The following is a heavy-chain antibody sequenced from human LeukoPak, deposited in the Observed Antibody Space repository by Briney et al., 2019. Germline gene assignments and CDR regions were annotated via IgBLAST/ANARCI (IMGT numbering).Heavy chain of an antibody. J-gene: IGHJ4*02. Sequence: GGSLRLSCAASGFTFSSYAMHWVRQAPGKGLEWVAVISYDGSNKYYADSEKGRFTISRDNSKNTLYLQMNSLRAEDTAVYYCARDGSSSWYVVGFDYWGQGTLVTVSS. CDR3: ARDGSSSWYVVGFDY. CDR2: ISYDGSNK. CDR1: GFTFSSYA. D-gene: IGHD6-13*01. V-gene: IGHV3-30-3*01.